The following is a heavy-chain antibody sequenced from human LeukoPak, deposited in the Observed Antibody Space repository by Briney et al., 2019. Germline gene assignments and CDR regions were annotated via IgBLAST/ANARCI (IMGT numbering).Heavy chain of an antibody. D-gene: IGHD6-19*01. CDR3: ARGSTVAGTRRNWFDP. J-gene: IGHJ5*02. V-gene: IGHV4-59*01. CDR2: IYYSGST. Sequence: SETLSLTCAVYGGSFSGYYWSWIRQPPGKGLEWIGYIYYSGSTNYNPSLKSRVTISVDTSKNQFSLKLSSVTAVDTAVYYCARGSTVAGTRRNWFDPWGQGTLVTVSS. CDR1: GGSFSGYY.